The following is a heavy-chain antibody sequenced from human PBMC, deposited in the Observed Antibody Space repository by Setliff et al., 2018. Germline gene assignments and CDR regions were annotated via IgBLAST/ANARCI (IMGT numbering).Heavy chain of an antibody. CDR3: ARFSPALYYNFWSGYFGEQ. CDR1: GGSLSGSSDY. CDR2: IYYSGST. Sequence: SETLSLTCSVSGGSLSGSSDYWGWIRQPPGKGLEWIGSIYYSGSTYYNPSLKSRVTISVDTSKNQFSLKLSSVTASDTAVYYCARFSPALYYNFWSGYFGEQWGQGTLVTVSS. J-gene: IGHJ4*02. D-gene: IGHD3-3*01. V-gene: IGHV4-39*07.